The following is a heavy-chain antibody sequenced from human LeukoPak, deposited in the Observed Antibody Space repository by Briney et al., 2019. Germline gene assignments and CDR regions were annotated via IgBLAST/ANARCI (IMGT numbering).Heavy chain of an antibody. CDR2: IYYSGST. V-gene: IGHV4-39*07. J-gene: IGHJ5*02. D-gene: IGHD2-15*01. Sequence: SETLSLTCTVSGGSISSSSYYWGWIRQPPGKGLEWIGSIYYSGSTYYNPSLKSRVTISVNTSKNQFSLKLSSVTAADTAVYYCARVEEDIYCSGGSCRLYNWFDPWGQGTLVTVSS. CDR1: GGSISSSSYY. CDR3: ARVEEDIYCSGGSCRLYNWFDP.